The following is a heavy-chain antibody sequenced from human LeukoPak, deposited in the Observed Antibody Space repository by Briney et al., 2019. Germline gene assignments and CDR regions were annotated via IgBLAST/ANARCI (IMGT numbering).Heavy chain of an antibody. V-gene: IGHV4-34*01. CDR3: AREGGPYRPLDY. CDR1: GGSFSAYY. J-gene: IGHJ4*02. CDR2: INHSGST. Sequence: TPSETLSLTCAVYGGSFSAYYWSWIRQPPGKGLEWIGEINHSGSTNYNPSLKSRVTISVDTSENHISLQLTSVTAADTAVYYCAREGGPYRPLDYSGQGTLVTVSS.